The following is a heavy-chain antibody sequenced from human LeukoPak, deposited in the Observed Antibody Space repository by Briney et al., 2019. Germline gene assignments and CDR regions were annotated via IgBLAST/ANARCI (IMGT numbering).Heavy chain of an antibody. J-gene: IGHJ5*02. CDR3: AKGRGSGSYFGIDP. D-gene: IGHD3-10*01. Sequence: GGSLRLSCAASGFTFSSYAMHWVRQAPGKGLEWVAVISYDGSNKYYADSVKGRFTISRDNSKNTMYLQMKSLRAEDTAVYYCAKGRGSGSYFGIDPWGQGTLVIVSS. CDR1: GFTFSSYA. V-gene: IGHV3-30*07. CDR2: ISYDGSNK.